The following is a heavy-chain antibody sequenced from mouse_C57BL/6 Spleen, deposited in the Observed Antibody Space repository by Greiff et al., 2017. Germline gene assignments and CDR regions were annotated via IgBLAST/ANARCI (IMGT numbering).Heavy chain of an antibody. CDR2: INPNYGTT. Sequence: VQLQQSGPELVKPGASVKISCTASGYSFTDYNMNWVKQSHGKSLEWIGVINPNYGTTSYNQKFKGMATLTVDPSSSTAYVQLNSLTSEDSAVYYCARNYYDSSYLCYFDCWGPGTTLTVSS. D-gene: IGHD1-1*01. CDR1: GYSFTDYN. CDR3: ARNYYDSSYLCYFDC. J-gene: IGHJ2*01. V-gene: IGHV1-39*01.